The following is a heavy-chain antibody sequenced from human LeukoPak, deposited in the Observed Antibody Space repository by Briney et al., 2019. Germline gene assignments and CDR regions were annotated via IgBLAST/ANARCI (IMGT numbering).Heavy chain of an antibody. D-gene: IGHD2-15*01. CDR1: GGSISSSSYY. Sequence: SETLSLTCTVSGGSISSSSYYWGWIRQPPGKGLEWIGSIYYSGSTYYNPSLKSRVTISVDTSKNQFSLKLSSVTAADTAIYYCAKVAVVVVPAYYYMDVWGKGTTVTISS. V-gene: IGHV4-39*07. J-gene: IGHJ6*03. CDR3: AKVAVVVVPAYYYMDV. CDR2: IYYSGST.